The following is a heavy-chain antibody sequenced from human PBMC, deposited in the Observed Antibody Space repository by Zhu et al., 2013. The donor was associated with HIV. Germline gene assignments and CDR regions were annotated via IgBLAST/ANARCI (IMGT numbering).Heavy chain of an antibody. D-gene: IGHD3-3*01. CDR3: ARGIGYYDFWSGYGFDY. CDR1: GFIFSSSA. V-gene: IGHV1-58*02. J-gene: IGHJ4*02. Sequence: QMQLVQSGPEVKEPGTSVKVSCKASGFIFSSSAMQWVRQARGQRLEWIGWIVVASGYTNHAQKFQERVTITRDMSTSTAYMELSSLKSDDTAVYYCARGIGYYDFWSGYGFDYWGQGTLVTVSS. CDR2: IVVASGYT.